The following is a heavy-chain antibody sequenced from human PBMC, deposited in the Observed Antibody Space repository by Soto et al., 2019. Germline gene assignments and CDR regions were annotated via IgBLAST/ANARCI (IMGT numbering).Heavy chain of an antibody. V-gene: IGHV1-18*04. CDR2: ISANTRNT. CDR3: ARDLVTSKVLAY. CDR1: GHNFTKYG. Sequence: QVQVVQSGAEVKKPGASVKASCKASGHNFTKYGSSWVRQAPGQGLEWMGWISANTRNTKYYGQKLQGRVTMNTDTPANTVSMELRSLRSDDTAVYFCARDLVTSKVLAYWGQGTPVAVSS. J-gene: IGHJ4*02.